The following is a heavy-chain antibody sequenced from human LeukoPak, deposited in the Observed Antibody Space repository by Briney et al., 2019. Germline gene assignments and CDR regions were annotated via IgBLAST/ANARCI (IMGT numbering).Heavy chain of an antibody. CDR3: AREAPGGYFDY. CDR2: INPSAGTT. Sequence: ASVKVSCKASGYTFTTYFLHWVRQAPGQGLEWMGMINPSAGTTNSAQNFQGRVTMNRDTSTSTVYMDLTSLRSEDTAVYYCAREAPGGYFDYWAQGTLVTVSS. V-gene: IGHV1-46*01. D-gene: IGHD3-16*01. J-gene: IGHJ4*02. CDR1: GYTFTTYF.